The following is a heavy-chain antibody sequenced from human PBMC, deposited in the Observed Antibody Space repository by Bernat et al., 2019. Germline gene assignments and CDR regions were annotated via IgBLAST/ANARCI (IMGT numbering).Heavy chain of an antibody. Sequence: EVQLVESGGGLVKPGGSLRLSCAASGFTFSSYSMNWVRQAPGKGMEWVSSISSSSSYIYYADSVKGRFTISGDNAKNSLYLQMNSLRAEDTAVYYCARDKIGIAAADGYYYYGMDVWGQGTTVTVSS. J-gene: IGHJ6*02. CDR3: ARDKIGIAAADGYYYYGMDV. V-gene: IGHV3-21*01. CDR1: GFTFSSYS. D-gene: IGHD6-13*01. CDR2: ISSSSSYI.